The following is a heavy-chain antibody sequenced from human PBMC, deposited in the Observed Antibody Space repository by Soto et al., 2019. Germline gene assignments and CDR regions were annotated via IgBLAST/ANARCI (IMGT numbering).Heavy chain of an antibody. J-gene: IGHJ5*02. CDR2: ISSRNNDM. Sequence: SGGSLRLSCAASGFTFSSYSMNWVRQAPGKGLEWVSTISSRNNDMYYVDSVKGRFTISRDNARNSVYLQMNSLRADDTAVYYCARDVNGGFCGAWGQGTLVTVSS. D-gene: IGHD2-21*01. CDR3: ARDVNGGFCGA. CDR1: GFTFSSYS. V-gene: IGHV3-21*01.